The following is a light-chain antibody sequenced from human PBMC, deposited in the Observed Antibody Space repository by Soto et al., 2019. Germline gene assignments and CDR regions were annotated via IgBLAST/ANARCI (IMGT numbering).Light chain of an antibody. CDR2: KAS. V-gene: IGKV1-5*03. Sequence: DIPMTQSPSTLSASVGDRVTITCRASQSISSWVAWYQQKPGKAPKLLIYKASSLESGVPSRFSGSGSGTEFTLTISSLQPDDFATYYCQQYNSYWTFGQGTKVEIK. CDR1: QSISSW. J-gene: IGKJ1*01. CDR3: QQYNSYWT.